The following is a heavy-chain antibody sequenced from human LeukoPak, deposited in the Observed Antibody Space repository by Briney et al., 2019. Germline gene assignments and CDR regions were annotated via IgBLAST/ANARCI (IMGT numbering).Heavy chain of an antibody. D-gene: IGHD4-17*01. Sequence: SETLSLTCTVSGGSISSYYWSWIRQPPGKGLEWIGYIYYSGSTNYNPSLKSRVTISVDTSKNQFSLKLSSVTADTAIYYCARLSNDYGDYEGHYWGQGTLVTVSP. CDR3: ARLSNDYGDYEGHY. J-gene: IGHJ4*02. V-gene: IGHV4-59*01. CDR2: IYYSGST. CDR1: GGSISSYY.